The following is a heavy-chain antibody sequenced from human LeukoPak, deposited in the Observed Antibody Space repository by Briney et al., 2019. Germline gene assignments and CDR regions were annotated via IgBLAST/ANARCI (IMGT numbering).Heavy chain of an antibody. V-gene: IGHV3-49*04. J-gene: IGHJ4*02. CDR3: SRAPHLHCSQISCPFDY. D-gene: IGHD2-15*01. CDR1: GFVFRDYG. Sequence: GRSLRLSCTASGFVFRDYGMAWVRQAPGKGLEWVSFIRSKNYGEITEYAASVKGRFTISREDSKSVAYLQMDSLRIDDTAVYYCSRAPHLHCSQISCPFDYWGQGTLVTVSS. CDR2: IRSKNYGEIT.